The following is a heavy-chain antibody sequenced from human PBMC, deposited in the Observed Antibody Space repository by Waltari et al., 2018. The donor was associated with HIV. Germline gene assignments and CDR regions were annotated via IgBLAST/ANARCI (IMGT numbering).Heavy chain of an antibody. J-gene: IGHJ5*02. CDR3: ARETRMEAGVDP. CDR2: INHSGST. D-gene: IGHD6-19*01. Sequence: QVQLQQWGAGLLKPSETLSLTCAVYGGSFSGYYWSWIRQHPGKGLEWIGEINHSGSTNYNPSLKSRVTISVDTSKNQFSLKLSSVTAADTAVYYCARETRMEAGVDPWGQGTLVTVSS. CDR1: GGSFSGYY. V-gene: IGHV4-34*01.